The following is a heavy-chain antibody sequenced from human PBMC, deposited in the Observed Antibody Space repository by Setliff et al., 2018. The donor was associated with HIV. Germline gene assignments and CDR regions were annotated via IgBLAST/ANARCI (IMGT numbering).Heavy chain of an antibody. CDR1: GGTFSSYA. J-gene: IGHJ4*02. D-gene: IGHD6-13*01. Sequence: SVKVSCKASGGTFSSYAIRWERQAPGQGVEFMGGTIPIFDTANYAQNFQGRVTITADESTSTAYMELSRLRSDDTAVYYCAAIAAEIFDYWGQGTLVTVSS. V-gene: IGHV1-69*13. CDR3: AAIAAEIFDY. CDR2: TIPIFDTA.